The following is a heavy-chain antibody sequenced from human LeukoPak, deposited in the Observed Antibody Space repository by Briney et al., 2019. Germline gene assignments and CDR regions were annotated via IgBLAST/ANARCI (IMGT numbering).Heavy chain of an antibody. CDR2: ISGDAAVT. CDR1: GFSFSDSV. Sequence: GGSLRLSCVASGFSFSDSVMSWVRQAPTKGLEWVSAISGDAAVTYYAASVKGRFTISRDNSKNTLYLQMNSLRVEDTAVYYCASFLGGYSSFHWGQGTLVAVSS. J-gene: IGHJ4*02. V-gene: IGHV3-23*01. D-gene: IGHD3-22*01. CDR3: ASFLGGYSSFH.